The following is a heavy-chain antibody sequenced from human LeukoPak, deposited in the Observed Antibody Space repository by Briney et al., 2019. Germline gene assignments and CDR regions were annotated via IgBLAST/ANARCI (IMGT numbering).Heavy chain of an antibody. CDR2: IYYSGST. Sequence: SETLSLTCTVSGGSFSSSSYYWDWIRQPPGKGLEWIGSIYYSGSTYYNPSLKSRVALSVDTSKNQFSLKLSSVTAADTAVYYCASFEGSYYDSSGYYDYWGQGTLVTVSS. CDR1: GGSFSSSSYY. V-gene: IGHV4-39*07. D-gene: IGHD3-22*01. J-gene: IGHJ4*02. CDR3: ASFEGSYYDSSGYYDY.